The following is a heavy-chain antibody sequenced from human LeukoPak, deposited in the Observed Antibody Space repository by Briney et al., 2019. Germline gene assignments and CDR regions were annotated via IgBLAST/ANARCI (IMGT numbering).Heavy chain of an antibody. CDR1: GASFSSYY. V-gene: IGHV4-59*01. Sequence: SETLSLTCTVSGASFSSYYWSWIRQPPGKGLEWIGYFYYSRTTNYNYNPSLKSRVTMSVDTSKNQFSLKLYSVTAADTAVYYCARDRRPEGFDYWGQGTLVTVSS. J-gene: IGHJ4*02. CDR2: FYYSRTTNY. CDR3: ARDRRPEGFDY.